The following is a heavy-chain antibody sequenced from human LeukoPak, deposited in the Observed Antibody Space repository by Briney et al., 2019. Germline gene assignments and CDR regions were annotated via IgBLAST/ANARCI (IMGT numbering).Heavy chain of an antibody. CDR1: GRPFSGSY. CDR3: ATIYGDFSDFDS. J-gene: IGHJ4*02. D-gene: IGHD4-17*01. V-gene: IGHV4-34*01. Sequence: SDPLYLTCAVYGRPFSGSYWIWIRQPPGNGLQWIGEVTHDGRTNYNPSLMGRVTISVDTSMNQFSLRLTSATAADTAVYYCATIYGDFSDFDSWAQGTLVTVSS. CDR2: VTHDGRT.